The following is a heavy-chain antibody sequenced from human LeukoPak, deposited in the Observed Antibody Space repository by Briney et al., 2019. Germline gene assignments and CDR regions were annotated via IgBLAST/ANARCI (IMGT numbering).Heavy chain of an antibody. D-gene: IGHD6-13*01. CDR2: MNPNSGNT. CDR1: GYTFTSYD. V-gene: IGHV1-8*03. J-gene: IGHJ3*02. CDR3: AREGYSSSWHDAFDI. Sequence: ASVKVSCKASGYTFTSYDINWVRQATGQGLEWMGWMNPNSGNTGYAQKFQGRVTITRNTSISTAYMELSSLRSEDTAVYYCAREGYSSSWHDAFDIWGQGTMVTVSS.